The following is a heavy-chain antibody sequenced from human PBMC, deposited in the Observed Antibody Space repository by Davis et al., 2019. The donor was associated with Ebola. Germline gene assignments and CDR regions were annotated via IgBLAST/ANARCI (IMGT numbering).Heavy chain of an antibody. Sequence: GESLKISCAASGFTFSDYYMSWIRQAPGKGLEWVSYISSSGSTIYYADSVKGRFTISRDNAKNSLYLQMNSLRAEDTAVYYCTGAPRGYSYGYGGDYWGQGTLVTVSS. J-gene: IGHJ4*02. CDR3: TGAPRGYSYGYGGDY. D-gene: IGHD5-18*01. V-gene: IGHV3-11*01. CDR2: ISSSGSTI. CDR1: GFTFSDYY.